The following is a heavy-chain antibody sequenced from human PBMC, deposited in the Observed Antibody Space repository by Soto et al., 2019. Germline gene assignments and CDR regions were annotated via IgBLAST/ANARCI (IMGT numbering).Heavy chain of an antibody. D-gene: IGHD6-19*01. V-gene: IGHV3-72*01. CDR1: GLIFSDYH. J-gene: IGHJ6*02. Sequence: EVQLVESGGGLVQPGGSLRLSCAASGLIFSDYHMDWVRQAPGKGLEWVGRIRRKANSYTTEYAASVKGRFTISRDASKNSLYLQMNSLKTEDTAVYYCAMLGGWSGGSSDMDVWGQGTTVTVSS. CDR3: AMLGGWSGGSSDMDV. CDR2: IRRKANSYTT.